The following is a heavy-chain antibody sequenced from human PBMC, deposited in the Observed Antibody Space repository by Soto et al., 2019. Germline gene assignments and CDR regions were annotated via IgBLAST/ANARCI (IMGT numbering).Heavy chain of an antibody. CDR3: ARQGVAARIAMFDY. Sequence: QLQLQESGPGLVKPSETLSLTCTVSGGSISSSSYYWGWIRQPPGKGLEWIGSIYYSGSTYYNPSLKSRVTISVDTSKNQFSLKLSSVTAADTAVYYCARQGVAARIAMFDYWGQGTLVTVSS. D-gene: IGHD6-6*01. CDR2: IYYSGST. J-gene: IGHJ4*02. CDR1: GGSISSSSYY. V-gene: IGHV4-39*01.